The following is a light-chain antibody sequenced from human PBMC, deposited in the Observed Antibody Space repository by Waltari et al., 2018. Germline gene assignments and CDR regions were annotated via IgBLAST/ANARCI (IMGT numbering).Light chain of an antibody. J-gene: IGKJ1*01. Sequence: IVMTQSPATLSVAPGERATLSCRASQSVSSNLAWYQQKPCQAPRLLIYGASTRATGIPDRFSGSGSGTEFTLTISSLQSEDFAVYYCQQYNNWPSWTFGQGTKVEIK. V-gene: IGKV3-15*01. CDR1: QSVSSN. CDR3: QQYNNWPSWT. CDR2: GAS.